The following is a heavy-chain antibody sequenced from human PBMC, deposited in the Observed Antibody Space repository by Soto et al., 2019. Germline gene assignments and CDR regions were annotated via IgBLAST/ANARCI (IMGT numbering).Heavy chain of an antibody. J-gene: IGHJ4*02. V-gene: IGHV4-4*02. CDR2: ISHSGST. Sequence: PSETLSLTCAVSGDSINSSHWRNWVRQPPGKGLEWIGQISHSGSTNYNPSLTSRVTISVDKSENNFSLKLTSVTAAATAAYYCAARQGRRGPRTDTKLDYWCQGTLDTVSS. CDR3: AARQGRRGPRTDTKLDY. D-gene: IGHD5-18*01. CDR1: GDSINSSHW.